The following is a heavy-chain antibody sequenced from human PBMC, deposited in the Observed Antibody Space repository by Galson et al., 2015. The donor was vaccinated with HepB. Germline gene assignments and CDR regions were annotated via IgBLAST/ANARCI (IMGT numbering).Heavy chain of an antibody. D-gene: IGHD3-10*01. V-gene: IGHV3-48*04. Sequence: SLRLSCAASGFTFSSYSMNWVRQAPGKGLEWVSYIDVSSSIIYYGDSVKGRFTISRDNAENSLYLQMNSLRAEDTAVYYCARDRGGSGIHLSYYYGMDVWGKGTTFTVSA. J-gene: IGHJ6*04. CDR2: IDVSSSII. CDR1: GFTFSSYS. CDR3: ARDRGGSGIHLSYYYGMDV.